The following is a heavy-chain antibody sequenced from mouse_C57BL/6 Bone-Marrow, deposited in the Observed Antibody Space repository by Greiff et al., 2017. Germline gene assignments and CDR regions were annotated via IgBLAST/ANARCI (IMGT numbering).Heavy chain of an antibody. CDR1: GFTFSSYA. J-gene: IGHJ4*01. D-gene: IGHD1-1*01. V-gene: IGHV5-9-1*02. CDR2: ISSGGDYF. CDR3: TRGYGSSLYAMDY. Sequence: VTLAASGDGLVKPGGSLKLSCAASGFTFSSYAMSWVRQTPEKRLEWVAYISSGGDYFYHADTVKGRFTIARDNARNTLYLQISSLKSEDTAMYYGTRGYGSSLYAMDYWGQGTSVTVSS.